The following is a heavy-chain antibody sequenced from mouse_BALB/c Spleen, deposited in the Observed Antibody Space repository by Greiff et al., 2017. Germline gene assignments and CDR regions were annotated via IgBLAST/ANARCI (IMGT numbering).Heavy chain of an antibody. D-gene: IGHD2-1*01. V-gene: IGHV3-2*02. CDR2: ISYSGST. J-gene: IGHJ3*01. CDR3: ARSYYGNYGWFAY. CDR1: GYSITSDYA. Sequence: EVKLQESGPGLVKPSQSLSLTCTVTGYSITSDYAWNWIRQFPGNKLEWMGYISYSGSTSYNPSLKSRISITRDTSKNQFFLQLNSVTTEDTATYYCARSYYGNYGWFAYWGQGTLVTVSA.